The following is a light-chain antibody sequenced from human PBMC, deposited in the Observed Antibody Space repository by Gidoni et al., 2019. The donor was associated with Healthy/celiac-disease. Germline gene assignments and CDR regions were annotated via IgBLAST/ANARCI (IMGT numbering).Light chain of an antibody. CDR3: QQRSNWPPLT. Sequence: EIVLTQSPATLSLSPGGRATLSCRASQSVSSYLAWYQQKPGQAPRLLIYDASNRATGSPARFSGSGSGTDFTLTISSLEPEDFAVYYCQQRSNWPPLTFGGGTKVEIK. CDR1: QSVSSY. CDR2: DAS. J-gene: IGKJ4*01. V-gene: IGKV3-11*01.